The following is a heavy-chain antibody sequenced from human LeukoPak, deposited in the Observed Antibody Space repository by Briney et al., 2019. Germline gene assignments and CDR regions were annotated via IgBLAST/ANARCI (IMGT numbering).Heavy chain of an antibody. D-gene: IGHD6-13*01. CDR3: ARDQKGAAAGT. V-gene: IGHV4-31*03. CDR1: GGSISSGGYY. J-gene: IGHJ4*02. Sequence: PSETLSLTCTVSGGSISSGGYYWSWIRQHPGKGLEWIGYIYYSGSTYYNPSLKSRVTISVDTSKNQFSLQLNSVTPEDTAVYYCARDQKGAAAGTWGQGTLVTVSS. CDR2: IYYSGST.